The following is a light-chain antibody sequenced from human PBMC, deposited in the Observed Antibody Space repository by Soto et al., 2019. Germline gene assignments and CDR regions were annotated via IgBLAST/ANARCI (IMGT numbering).Light chain of an antibody. CDR1: SSNVGSYS. V-gene: IGLV1-44*01. CDR3: AAWDDSLNGPV. J-gene: IGLJ2*01. Sequence: QPVLTQPPSVSGTPGRRVTISCSGSSSNVGSYSVNWYQHLPGTAPKLLIYNDNQRPSGVPDRVSGSKSGTSASLAISRLQPEDEADYYCAAWDDSLNGPVFGGGTKVTVL. CDR2: NDN.